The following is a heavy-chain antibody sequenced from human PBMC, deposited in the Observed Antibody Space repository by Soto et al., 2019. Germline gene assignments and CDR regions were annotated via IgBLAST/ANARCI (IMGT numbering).Heavy chain of an antibody. CDR2: IYYSGST. CDR3: ARDWGYCSGGSCYPMDPYYYYGMDV. D-gene: IGHD2-15*01. V-gene: IGHV4-31*03. J-gene: IGHJ6*02. Sequence: QVQLQESGPGLVKPSQTLSLTCTVSGGSISSGGYYWSWIRQHPGKGLEWIGYIYYSGSTYYNPSLKSGVTLSVDTAKNQFSLKLSSVTAADTAVYYCARDWGYCSGGSCYPMDPYYYYGMDVWGQGTTVTVSS. CDR1: GGSISSGGYY.